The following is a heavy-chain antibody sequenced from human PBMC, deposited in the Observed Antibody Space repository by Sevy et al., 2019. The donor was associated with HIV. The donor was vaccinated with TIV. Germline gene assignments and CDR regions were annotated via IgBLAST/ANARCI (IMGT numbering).Heavy chain of an antibody. CDR1: GFTFSSYA. CDR3: AREGCSKPHDY. V-gene: IGHV3-23*01. J-gene: IGHJ4*02. Sequence: GSLRLSCAASGFTFSSYAMSWVRQAPGKGLEWVSTFSFGCGKINYADSVKGRFTISRDNSKNTLYLQMHSLRAEDTAVYCCAREGCSKPHDYWGQGTLVTVSS. D-gene: IGHD3-10*02. CDR2: FSFGCGKI.